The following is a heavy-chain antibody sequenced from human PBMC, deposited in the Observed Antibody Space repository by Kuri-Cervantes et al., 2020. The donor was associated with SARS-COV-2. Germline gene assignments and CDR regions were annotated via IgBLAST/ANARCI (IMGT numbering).Heavy chain of an antibody. CDR2: IYYSGST. J-gene: IGHJ6*04. CDR1: GGSISSYY. CDR3: ARDRYDQMDV. Sequence: SETLSLTCTVSGGSISSYYWSWIRQPPGKGLEWIGYIYYSGSTNYNPSLKSRVTISVDTSKNQFSLKLNSVTAADTAVYYCARDRYDQMDVWGKGTTVTVSS. D-gene: IGHD3-3*01. V-gene: IGHV4-59*01.